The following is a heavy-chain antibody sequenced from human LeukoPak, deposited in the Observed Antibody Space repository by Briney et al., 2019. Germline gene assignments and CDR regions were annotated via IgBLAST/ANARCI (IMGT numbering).Heavy chain of an antibody. CDR1: GYRFTGYF. Sequence: ASVKVSCKASGYRFTGYFIHWVRDAPGQGPEWMGWINPNGGDTNNSQTFQGRVIMTTDTSISTAYMDLSMLRSDCTAIYCCAREIPPDGGGYSQDAMDSWGQGTMVTVSS. CDR3: AREIPPDGGGYSQDAMDS. V-gene: IGHV1-2*02. J-gene: IGHJ3*02. D-gene: IGHD3-22*01. CDR2: INPNGGDT.